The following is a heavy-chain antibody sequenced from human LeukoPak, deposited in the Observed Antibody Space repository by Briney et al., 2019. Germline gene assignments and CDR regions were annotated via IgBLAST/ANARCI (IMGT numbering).Heavy chain of an antibody. V-gene: IGHV1-69*06. CDR3: ARSGYCSGGSCYSPEYNWFDP. D-gene: IGHD2-15*01. Sequence: SVKVSCKASGGTFSSYAISWVRQAPGQGLEWMGGIIPIFGTANYAQKFQGRVTITADKSTSTAYMELSSLRSEDTAVYYCARSGYCSGGSCYSPEYNWFDPWGQGTLVTVSS. CDR1: GGTFSSYA. J-gene: IGHJ5*02. CDR2: IIPIFGTA.